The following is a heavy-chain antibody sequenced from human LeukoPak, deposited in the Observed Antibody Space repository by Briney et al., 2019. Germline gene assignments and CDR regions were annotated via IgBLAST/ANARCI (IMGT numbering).Heavy chain of an antibody. J-gene: IGHJ4*02. V-gene: IGHV3-53*01. CDR2: YSEGGS. CDR3: ARGSLGTGTSSDCCPLDC. Sequence: PGGSLRLSCAASGFIVSNNYMIWVRQDPGRGLEGVSIYSEGGSYYADSVKRRFTISSDSSKNTLYLQMNSVRVEDTAVFYCARGSLGTGTSSDCCPLDCWGQGALVTVSS. D-gene: IGHD2-21*01. CDR1: GFIVSNNY.